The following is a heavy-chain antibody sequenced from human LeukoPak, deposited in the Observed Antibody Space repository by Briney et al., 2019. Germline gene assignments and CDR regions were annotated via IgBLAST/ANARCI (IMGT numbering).Heavy chain of an antibody. Sequence: PGGSLRLSCAASGFTFSGYAMHWVRQAPGKGLEWVAVISYDGSNKYYADSVKGRFTISRDNSKNTLYLQMNSLRAEDTAVYYCARAPTLYGSGPVLDYWGQGTLVTVSS. V-gene: IGHV3-30-3*01. J-gene: IGHJ4*02. D-gene: IGHD3-10*01. CDR2: ISYDGSNK. CDR1: GFTFSGYA. CDR3: ARAPTLYGSGPVLDY.